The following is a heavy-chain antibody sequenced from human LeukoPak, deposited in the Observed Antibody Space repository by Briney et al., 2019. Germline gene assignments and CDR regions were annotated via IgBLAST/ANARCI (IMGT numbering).Heavy chain of an antibody. CDR3: AKDLFGGSYRTFDY. CDR2: ISGSGGST. Sequence: GGSLRLSCAASGFTFSSYAMSWVRQAPGKGLEWVSAISGSGGSTYYADSVKGRFTISRDNSKNTLYLQMDSLRAEDTAVYYCAKDLFGGSYRTFDYWGQGALVTVSS. CDR1: GFTFSSYA. V-gene: IGHV3-23*01. D-gene: IGHD1-26*01. J-gene: IGHJ4*02.